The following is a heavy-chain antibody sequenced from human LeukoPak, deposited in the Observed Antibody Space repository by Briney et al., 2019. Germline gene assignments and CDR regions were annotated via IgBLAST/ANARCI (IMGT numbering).Heavy chain of an antibody. CDR3: AKGPIVVVPAAILDY. CDR1: GFTFSSYW. D-gene: IGHD2-2*01. V-gene: IGHV3-30*02. CDR2: IRYDGSNK. J-gene: IGHJ4*02. Sequence: GGSLRLSCAASGFTFSSYWMSWVRQAPGKGLEWVAFIRYDGSNKYYADSVKGRFTISRDNSKNTLYLQMNSLRAEDTAVYYCAKGPIVVVPAAILDYWGQGTLVTVSS.